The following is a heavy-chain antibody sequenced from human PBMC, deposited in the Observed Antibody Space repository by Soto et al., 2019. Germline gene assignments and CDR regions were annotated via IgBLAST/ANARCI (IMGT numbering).Heavy chain of an antibody. D-gene: IGHD2-2*03. CDR2: IYYSGST. Sequence: SETLSLTCTVSGGSISSGGYNWSWIRQHPXKGLEWFGYIYYSGSTYYNPSLKSRVTISVDTSKNQFSPKLSSVTAADTAVYYCARECGYCSSTRGWFDPWGQGTLVTVSS. V-gene: IGHV4-31*03. CDR3: ARECGYCSSTRGWFDP. J-gene: IGHJ5*02. CDR1: GGSISSGGYN.